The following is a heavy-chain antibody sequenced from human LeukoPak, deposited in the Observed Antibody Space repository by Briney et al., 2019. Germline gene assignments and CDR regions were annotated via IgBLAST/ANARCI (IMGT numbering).Heavy chain of an antibody. D-gene: IGHD3-10*01. V-gene: IGHV1-2*06. Sequence: ASVKVSCKASGYTFTGYYMHWVRQAPGQGLEWMGRINPNSGGTNYAQKLQGRVTMTRDTSISTAYMELSRPRSDDTAVYYCARVAYGSGSYYSNWFEPWGQGTLVTVSS. CDR3: ARVAYGSGSYYSNWFEP. J-gene: IGHJ5*02. CDR2: INPNSGGT. CDR1: GYTFTGYY.